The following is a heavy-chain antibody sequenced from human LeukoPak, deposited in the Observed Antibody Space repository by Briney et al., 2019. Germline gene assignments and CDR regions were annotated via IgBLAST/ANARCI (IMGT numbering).Heavy chain of an antibody. CDR3: ARSPYGSGSYYRFGWFDP. J-gene: IGHJ5*02. Sequence: SETLSLTCTVSGDSISSSPYYWGWIRQPPGKGLEWIGSFYYSGSTNYNPSLKSRVTISVDTSKNQFSLKLSSVTAADTAVYYCARSPYGSGSYYRFGWFDPWGQGTLVTVSS. D-gene: IGHD3-10*01. CDR2: FYYSGST. CDR1: GDSISSSPYY. V-gene: IGHV4-39*07.